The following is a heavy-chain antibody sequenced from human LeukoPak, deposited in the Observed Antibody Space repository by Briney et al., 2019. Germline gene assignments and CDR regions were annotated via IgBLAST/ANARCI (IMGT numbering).Heavy chain of an antibody. D-gene: IGHD4-17*01. V-gene: IGHV4-59*08. CDR2: IYYSGST. CDR1: GGSISSYY. Sequence: SETLSLTCTASGGSISSYYWSWIRQPPGKGLEWIWHIYYSGSTNYDPSVKSRVTISGDTSKNPFYLKMNSVTAADTAVYYCARAGYGDSDFDYWGQGTLVTVSS. CDR3: ARAGYGDSDFDY. J-gene: IGHJ4*02.